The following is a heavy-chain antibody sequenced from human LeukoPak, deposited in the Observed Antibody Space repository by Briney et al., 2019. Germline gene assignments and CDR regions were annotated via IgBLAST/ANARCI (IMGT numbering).Heavy chain of an antibody. CDR2: IYTSGST. J-gene: IGHJ6*02. CDR1: GGSISSGSYY. Sequence: SQTLSLTCTVSGGSISSGSYYWSWIRQPAGKGLEWIGRIYTSGSTNYNPSLKSRVTISVDTSKNQFSLKLSSVTAADTAVYYCARGFARAIFGVVIHYYYYGMDVWGQGTTVTVSS. D-gene: IGHD3-3*01. CDR3: ARGFARAIFGVVIHYYYYGMDV. V-gene: IGHV4-61*02.